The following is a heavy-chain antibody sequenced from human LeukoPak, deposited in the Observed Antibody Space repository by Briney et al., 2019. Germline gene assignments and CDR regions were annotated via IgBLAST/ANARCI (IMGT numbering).Heavy chain of an antibody. J-gene: IGHJ5*02. CDR3: AREGRGCSGGSCWFDP. CDR2: INPNSGGT. CDR1: GYTFTGYY. Sequence: ASVKVSCTASGYTFTGYYMHWVRQAPGQGLEWMGWINPNSGGTNYAQKFQGRVTMTRDTSISTAYMELSRLRSDDTAVYYCAREGRGCSGGSCWFDPWGQGTLVTVSS. D-gene: IGHD2-15*01. V-gene: IGHV1-2*02.